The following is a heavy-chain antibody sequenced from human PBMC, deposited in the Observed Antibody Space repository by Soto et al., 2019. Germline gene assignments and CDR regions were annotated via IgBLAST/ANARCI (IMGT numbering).Heavy chain of an antibody. CDR3: AVDTMARGVITYFDY. V-gene: IGHV1-3*01. J-gene: IGHJ4*02. D-gene: IGHD3-10*01. Sequence: ASVEVSCKXSGYTFTSYAMHWVRQAPGQRLEWMGWINAGNGNTKYSQKSQGRVTITRDTSASTAYMELSSLRSEDTAVYYCAVDTMARGVITYFDYWGQGTLVTVSS. CDR2: INAGNGNT. CDR1: GYTFTSYA.